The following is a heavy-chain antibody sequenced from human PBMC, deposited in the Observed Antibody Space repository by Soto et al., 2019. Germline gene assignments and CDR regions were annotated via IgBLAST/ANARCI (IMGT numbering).Heavy chain of an antibody. V-gene: IGHV4-59*01. CDR1: GGSISSYY. CDR2: IHYTGKT. CDR3: AGPKWELLGWFDP. D-gene: IGHD1-26*01. J-gene: IGHJ5*02. Sequence: SETLSLTCTVSGGSISSYYWSWIRQPPGRGLEWIGYIHYTGKTNYNPSLKSRVTISLDTSKNQFSLKLNSVTAADTAVYYCAGPKWELLGWFDPWGQGTLVTVSS.